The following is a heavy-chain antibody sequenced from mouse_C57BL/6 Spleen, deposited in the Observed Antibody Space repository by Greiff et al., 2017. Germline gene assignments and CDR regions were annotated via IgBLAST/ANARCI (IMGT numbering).Heavy chain of an antibody. Sequence: QVQLQQSGAELVRPGTSVKVSCKASGYAFTNYLIEWVKQRPGQGLEWIGVINPGSGGTNYNEKLKGKATLTADKSSSTAYMQLSSLTSEDSAVYFCARRGITTVVATNWGQGTTLTVSS. CDR1: GYAFTNYL. CDR3: ARRGITTVVATN. J-gene: IGHJ2*01. D-gene: IGHD1-1*01. V-gene: IGHV1-54*01. CDR2: INPGSGGT.